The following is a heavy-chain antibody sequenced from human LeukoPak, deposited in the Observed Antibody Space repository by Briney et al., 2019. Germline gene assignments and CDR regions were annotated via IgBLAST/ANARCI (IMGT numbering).Heavy chain of an antibody. Sequence: ASVTVSCKASGYTFTSYFIHWVRQAPGQGLEWMGIINTKSGSTSYTQKFRDRVTMTRDKSTSTVNMELSSLRSEDTAVYYCVRDLGYYDSSGYPTLFDYWGQGTLVTVSS. D-gene: IGHD3-22*01. CDR3: VRDLGYYDSSGYPTLFDY. V-gene: IGHV1-46*01. J-gene: IGHJ4*02. CDR2: INTKSGST. CDR1: GYTFTSYF.